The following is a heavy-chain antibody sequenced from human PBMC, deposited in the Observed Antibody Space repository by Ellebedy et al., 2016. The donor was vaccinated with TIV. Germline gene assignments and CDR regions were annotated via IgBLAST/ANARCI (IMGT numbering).Heavy chain of an antibody. CDR2: IYPNTGGT. CDR3: AREGFGSSWYLGREWFDP. D-gene: IGHD6-13*01. V-gene: IGHV1-2*02. CDR1: GYTFTGYY. J-gene: IGHJ6*04. Sequence: ASVKVSXKASGYTFTGYYMHWVRQAPGQGLEWMGWIYPNTGGTNYAQKFQGRVTMTRDTSVSTAYMELSRLRSDDTAVYYCAREGFGSSWYLGREWFDPWGTGTTVTVSS.